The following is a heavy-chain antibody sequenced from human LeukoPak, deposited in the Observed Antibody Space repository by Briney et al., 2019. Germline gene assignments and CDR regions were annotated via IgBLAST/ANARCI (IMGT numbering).Heavy chain of an antibody. J-gene: IGHJ4*02. CDR1: GGSITSYY. CDR3: ARHRGSYSFDY. Sequence: PSETLSLTCTVSGGSITSYYWSWIRQPPGKGLEWIGYVYYSGSANYNPSLKSRVTISVDTSKNQFSLKMSSVTAADTAVYYCARHRGSYSFDYWGQGTLVTVSS. CDR2: VYYSGSA. V-gene: IGHV4-59*08. D-gene: IGHD1-26*01.